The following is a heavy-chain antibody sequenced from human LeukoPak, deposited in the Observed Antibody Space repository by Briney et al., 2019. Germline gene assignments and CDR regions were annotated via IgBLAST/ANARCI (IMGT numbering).Heavy chain of an antibody. D-gene: IGHD6-13*01. V-gene: IGHV3-30-3*01. CDR3: ARDLLAAAGTHPDY. CDR1: GFAFSSYA. CDR2: ISYDGSNK. J-gene: IGHJ4*02. Sequence: PGRSLRLSCAASGFAFSSYAMHWVRQAPGKGLEWVAVISYDGSNKYYADSVKGRFTISRDNSKNTLYLQMNSLRAEDTAVYYCARDLLAAAGTHPDYWGQGTLVTVSS.